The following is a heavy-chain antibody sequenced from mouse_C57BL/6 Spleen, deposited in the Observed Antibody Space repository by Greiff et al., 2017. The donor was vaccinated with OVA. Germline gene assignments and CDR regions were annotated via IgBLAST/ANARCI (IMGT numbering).Heavy chain of an antibody. Sequence: VKLQQPGAELVKPGASVKMSCKASGYTFTSYWITWVKQRPGQGLEWIGDIYPGSGSTNYNETFKSKATLTVDTSSSTAYMQLSSLTSEDSAVYYCARGCDWYFDVWGTGTTVTVSS. CDR1: GYTFTSYW. J-gene: IGHJ1*03. V-gene: IGHV1-55*01. CDR3: ARGCDWYFDV. CDR2: IYPGSGST.